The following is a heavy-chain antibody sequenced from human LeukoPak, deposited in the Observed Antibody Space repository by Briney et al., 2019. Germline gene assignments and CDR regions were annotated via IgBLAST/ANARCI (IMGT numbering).Heavy chain of an antibody. Sequence: GESLRLSCAASGFTFSSYAMSWVRQAPGKGLEWVSAISGSGGSTYYADSVKGRFTISRDNSKNTLYLQMNSLRAEDTAVYYCAKSREYYYDSSGYYPFDYWGQGTLVTVSS. J-gene: IGHJ4*02. CDR1: GFTFSSYA. CDR2: ISGSGGST. CDR3: AKSREYYYDSSGYYPFDY. V-gene: IGHV3-23*01. D-gene: IGHD3-22*01.